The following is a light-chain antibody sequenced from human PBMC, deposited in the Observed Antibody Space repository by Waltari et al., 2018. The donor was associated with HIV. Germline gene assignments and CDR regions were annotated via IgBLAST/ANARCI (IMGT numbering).Light chain of an antibody. CDR3: VSYTEKDTFLL. V-gene: IGLV2-8*01. CDR2: DVT. Sequence: QSALTQPPSASGSPGQSVAISCTGSSNDIGTYNFVSWYQHHPGKAPKLLIYDVTRRPPGFPDRCSDTKSGYTASLTVSDLQVEDEADYYCVSYTEKDTFLLFGGGTKLAV. CDR1: SNDIGTYNF. J-gene: IGLJ2*01.